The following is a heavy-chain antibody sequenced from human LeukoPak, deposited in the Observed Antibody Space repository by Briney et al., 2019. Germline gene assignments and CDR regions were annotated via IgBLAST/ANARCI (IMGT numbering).Heavy chain of an antibody. CDR2: LNSDGSST. CDR1: GFTFSNYW. V-gene: IGHV3-74*01. CDR3: ARSRYDYIWGIDC. J-gene: IGHJ4*02. D-gene: IGHD3-16*01. Sequence: HPGGSLRLSCAASGFTFSNYWMHWVRQAPGKGLVWVSRLNSDGSSTNYADSVKGRFTISRDNAKNTLYLQMNSLRDEDTAVFYCARSRYDYIWGIDCWGQGTLVTISS.